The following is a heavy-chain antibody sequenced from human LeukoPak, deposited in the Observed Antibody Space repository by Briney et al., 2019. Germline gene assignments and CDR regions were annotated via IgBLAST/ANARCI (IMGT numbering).Heavy chain of an antibody. V-gene: IGHV3-66*01. CDR1: GFTFSSYA. CDR2: IYSGGST. D-gene: IGHD4-11*01. J-gene: IGHJ4*02. CDR3: ARIYN. Sequence: GGSLRLSCAASGFTFSSYAMSWVRQAPGKGLEWVSLIYSGGSTYYADSVRGRFAISRDSSKNTLYLQMNSLRVEDTAVYYCARIYNWGQGTLVTVSS.